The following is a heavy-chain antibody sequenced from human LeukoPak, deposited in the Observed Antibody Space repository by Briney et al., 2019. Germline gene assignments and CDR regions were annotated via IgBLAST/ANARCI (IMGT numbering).Heavy chain of an antibody. J-gene: IGHJ3*01. D-gene: IGHD1-26*01. CDR3: ARYPVGAGLPDAFDV. CDR1: GFTLSSNY. V-gene: IGHV3-66*01. Sequence: PGGSLRLSCAASGFTLSSNYMSWVRQAPGKGLEWVSILYNGGDTYYGDSVKGRFTISRDNSKNTLYLQMDSLRVEDTAVYYCARYPVGAGLPDAFDVWGQGTRVTVSS. CDR2: LYNGGDT.